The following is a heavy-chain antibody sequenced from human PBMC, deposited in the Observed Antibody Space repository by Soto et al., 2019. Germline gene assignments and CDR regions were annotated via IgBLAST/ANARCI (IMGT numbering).Heavy chain of an antibody. J-gene: IGHJ6*03. Sequence: QVQLVESGGDLVKPGGSLRLSCVASGFSFSDYSMTWMRQAPGGGLDFVAFISNTAITDYYADSVKGRFTVSRDNARNSIYLQMDILRSEDAAVYYWAINLRQMLSHKQDYYILAVGGTGTSVTVS. CDR3: AINLRQMLSHKQDYYILAV. CDR1: GFSFSDYS. V-gene: IGHV3-11*01. D-gene: IGHD3-10*01. CDR2: ISNTAITD.